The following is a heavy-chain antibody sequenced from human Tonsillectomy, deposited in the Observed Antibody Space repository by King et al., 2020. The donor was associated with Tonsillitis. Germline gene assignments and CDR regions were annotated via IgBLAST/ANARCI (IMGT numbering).Heavy chain of an antibody. CDR1: GFTLSSYE. D-gene: IGHD5-24*01. CDR3: ARDGYTISDAFDI. V-gene: IGHV3-48*03. CDR2: ISSSGSTI. J-gene: IGHJ3*02. Sequence: VQLVESGGGLVQPGGSLRLSCAASGFTLSSYEMNWVRQAPGKGLEWVSYISSSGSTIYYADSVKGRFTISRDNAKNSLYLQMNSLRAEDTAVYYCARDGYTISDAFDIWGQGTMVTVSS.